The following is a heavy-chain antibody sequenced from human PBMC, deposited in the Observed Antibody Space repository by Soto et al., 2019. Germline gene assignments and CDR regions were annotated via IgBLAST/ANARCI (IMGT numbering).Heavy chain of an antibody. CDR3: ARVALITMVRGVIKHTCDI. D-gene: IGHD3-10*01. CDR1: CGSISSSY. V-gene: IGHV4-59*01. Sequence: SATLSLTCPVSCGSISSSYWSWLRQPPGKGLEWIGYIYYSGSTNYNPSLKSRVTISVDTSKNQFSLKLRSVTAADTAVYYCARVALITMVRGVIKHTCDIWGQGTMVTF. CDR2: IYYSGST. J-gene: IGHJ3*02.